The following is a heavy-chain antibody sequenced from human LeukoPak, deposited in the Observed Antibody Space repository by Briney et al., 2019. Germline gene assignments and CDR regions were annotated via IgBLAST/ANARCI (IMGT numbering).Heavy chain of an antibody. Sequence: GGALRLSCAASGFNFGPFWMPWVRQPPGKGLVWISHINNDGSTKVYADSVKGRFTISRDNAKNTRYLQMNSLRADDTAVYYCARDRGYPDSFNIWGEGTMVTVSS. CDR3: ARDRGYPDSFNI. CDR1: GFNFGPFW. D-gene: IGHD3-10*01. V-gene: IGHV3-74*01. J-gene: IGHJ3*02. CDR2: INNDGSTK.